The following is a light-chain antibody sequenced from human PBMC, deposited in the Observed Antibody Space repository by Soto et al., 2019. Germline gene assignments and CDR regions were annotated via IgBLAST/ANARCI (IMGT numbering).Light chain of an antibody. V-gene: IGLV2-14*01. CDR1: SSDVGGYNY. CDR2: EVS. J-gene: IGLJ2*01. Sequence: QSVLTQPASVSGSPGQSITISCTGTSSDVGGYNYVSWYQQHPGKAPKLMIYEVSNRPSGVSNRFSGSKSGNTASLTISGLQAEDEADYYCSSYTISSTLYLVFGGGTKLTVL. CDR3: SSYTISSTLYLV.